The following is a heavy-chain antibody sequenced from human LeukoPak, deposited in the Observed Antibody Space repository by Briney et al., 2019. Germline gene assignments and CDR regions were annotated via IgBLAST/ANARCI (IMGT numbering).Heavy chain of an antibody. CDR2: ISASGDSP. D-gene: IGHD3-10*01. CDR3: AKVGKTENYYGSGRFSYYYYMDV. V-gene: IGHV3-23*01. CDR1: GFTFSDYG. Sequence: TGGSLRLSCTASGFTFSDYGMHWVRQAPGKRPEWVSGISASGDSPYYADSVKGRFTISRDNSKNTLSLQINSLRAEDTAVYYCAKVGKTENYYGSGRFSYYYYMDVWGKGTTVTISS. J-gene: IGHJ6*03.